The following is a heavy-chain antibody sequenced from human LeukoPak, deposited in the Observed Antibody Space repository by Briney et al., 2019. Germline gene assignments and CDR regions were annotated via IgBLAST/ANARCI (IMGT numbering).Heavy chain of an antibody. J-gene: IGHJ5*02. V-gene: IGHV3-33*01. Sequence: GGSLRLSCAASGFTFSSYGMHWVRQAPGKGLEWVAVIWYDGSNKYYADSVKGRFTISRDNAKNSLYLQMNSLRAEDTAVYYCARDPSSSWPWDWFDPWGQGTLVTVSS. D-gene: IGHD6-13*01. CDR1: GFTFSSYG. CDR3: ARDPSSSWPWDWFDP. CDR2: IWYDGSNK.